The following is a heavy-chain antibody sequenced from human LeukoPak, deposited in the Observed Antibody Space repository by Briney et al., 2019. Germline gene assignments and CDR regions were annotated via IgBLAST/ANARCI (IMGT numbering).Heavy chain of an antibody. D-gene: IGHD1-26*01. CDR2: ISAYNGNT. V-gene: IGHV1-18*01. Sequence: ASVKVSCKASGYTFTSYDISWVRQAPGQGLEWMGWISAYNGNTNYAQKLQGRVTMTTDTSTSTAYMELRSLRSDDTAVYYCARPNIVGAVIIFDYWGQGTLVTVSS. CDR3: ARPNIVGAVIIFDY. CDR1: GYTFTSYD. J-gene: IGHJ4*02.